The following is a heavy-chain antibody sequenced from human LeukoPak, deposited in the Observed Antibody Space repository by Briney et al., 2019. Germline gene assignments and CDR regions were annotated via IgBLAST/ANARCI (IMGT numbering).Heavy chain of an antibody. V-gene: IGHV3-23*01. CDR1: GFTFSSYA. CDR3: AKDLKGYYGSGSYPH. D-gene: IGHD3-10*01. J-gene: IGHJ4*02. CDR2: ISGSGGST. Sequence: PGGSLRLSCAASGFTFSSYAMSWVRQAPGKGLEWVSAISGSGGSTFYTDSVKGRFTISRDNSKNTLYLQMNSLRAEDTAVYYCAKDLKGYYGSGSYPHWGQGTLVTVSS.